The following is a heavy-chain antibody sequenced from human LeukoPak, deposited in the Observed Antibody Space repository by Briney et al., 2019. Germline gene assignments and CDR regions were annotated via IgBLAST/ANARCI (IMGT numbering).Heavy chain of an antibody. J-gene: IGHJ4*02. CDR2: ISGSGGST. Sequence: GASLRLSCAASGVTFSSYAMSWVRQAPGKGLEWVSAISGSGGSTYYADSVKGRFTISRDNSKNTLYLQMNSLRAEDTAVYYCAKSYCGGDCYFLYDYWGQGTLVTVSS. D-gene: IGHD2-21*02. CDR1: GVTFSSYA. CDR3: AKSYCGGDCYFLYDY. V-gene: IGHV3-23*01.